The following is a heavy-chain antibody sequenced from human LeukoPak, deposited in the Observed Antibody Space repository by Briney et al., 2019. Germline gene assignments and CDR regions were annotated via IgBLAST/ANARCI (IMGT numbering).Heavy chain of an antibody. CDR1: GFTFRDFW. D-gene: IGHD7-27*01. Sequence: GGSLRLSCAASGFTFRDFWMHWVREAPGKGPVWVSRMSPDGSATYYADSVKGRFTISRDNAENTMYLQMSSLRAEDTAVYYCARDMWGTFDYWGQGALVTVSS. V-gene: IGHV3-74*01. CDR2: MSPDGSAT. CDR3: ARDMWGTFDY. J-gene: IGHJ4*02.